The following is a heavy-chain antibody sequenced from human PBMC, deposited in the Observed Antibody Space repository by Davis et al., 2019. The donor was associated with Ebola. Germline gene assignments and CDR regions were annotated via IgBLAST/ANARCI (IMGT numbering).Heavy chain of an antibody. CDR3: AKDTGTYTNYVAY. CDR2: ISYDGSNK. V-gene: IGHV3-30*18. CDR1: GFTFNNYG. J-gene: IGHJ4*02. D-gene: IGHD3-10*01. Sequence: GESLKISCAASGFTFNNYGMHWVRQAPGQGLEWVAIISYDGSNKHYADSVKGRFTISRDNAKNTLYLQMNSLRAEDTALYYCAKDTGTYTNYVAYWGQGALVTVSP.